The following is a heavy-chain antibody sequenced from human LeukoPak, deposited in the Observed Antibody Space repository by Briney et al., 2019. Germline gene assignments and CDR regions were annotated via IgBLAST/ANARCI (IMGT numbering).Heavy chain of an antibody. CDR2: LDPEDGET. V-gene: IGHV1-24*01. Sequence: GASVKVSCKVSGYTLTELSMHWVRQAPGKGLEWMGGLDPEDGETIYAQKFQGRVTMTRDTSTSTVYMELSSLRSEDTAVYYCARTRSGYVSAFDIWGQGTMVTVSS. CDR1: GYTLTELS. J-gene: IGHJ3*02. CDR3: ARTRSGYVSAFDI. D-gene: IGHD3-3*01.